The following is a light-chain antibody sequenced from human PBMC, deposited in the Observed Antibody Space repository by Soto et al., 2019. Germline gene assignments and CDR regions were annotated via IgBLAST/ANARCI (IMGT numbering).Light chain of an antibody. CDR3: KSYASSLRRV. Sequence: QSVLTQPPSVSGSPGQTVTISCTGSSTNIGAGNYVYWYQQLPGTAPKLLIYGNNKRPSGVPDRFSGSKSGTSASLAITGLQAEDEADYYCKSYASSLRRVFGGGTKLTVL. J-gene: IGLJ2*01. CDR1: STNIGAGNY. V-gene: IGLV1-40*01. CDR2: GNN.